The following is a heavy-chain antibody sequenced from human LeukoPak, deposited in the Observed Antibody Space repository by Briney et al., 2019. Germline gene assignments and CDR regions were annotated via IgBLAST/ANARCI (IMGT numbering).Heavy chain of an antibody. CDR1: GYSFTSYW. D-gene: IGHD3-10*01. J-gene: IGHJ5*02. Sequence: GESLKISCKGSGYSFTSYWIGWVRQIPGKGLEWMGIIYPGDSDTRYSPSFQGQVTISADKSISNAYLQWSSLKASDNAMYYCARQNYHGSGRRVFDPWGQGTLVTVSS. V-gene: IGHV5-51*01. CDR3: ARQNYHGSGRRVFDP. CDR2: IYPGDSDT.